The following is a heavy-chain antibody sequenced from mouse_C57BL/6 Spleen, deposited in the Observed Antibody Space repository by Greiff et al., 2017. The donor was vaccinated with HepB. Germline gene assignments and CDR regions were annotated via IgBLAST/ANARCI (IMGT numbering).Heavy chain of an antibody. CDR3: ARKIYYGNYGSY. V-gene: IGHV1-42*01. CDR1: GYSFTGYY. D-gene: IGHD2-1*01. J-gene: IGHJ3*01. CDR2: INPSTGGT. Sequence: VQLQQSGPELVKPGASVKISCKASGYSFTGYYMNWVKQSPEKSLEWIGEINPSTGGTTYNQKFKAKATLTVDISSITAYMQLKSLTSEDSAVYYCARKIYYGNYGSYWGQGTLVTVSA.